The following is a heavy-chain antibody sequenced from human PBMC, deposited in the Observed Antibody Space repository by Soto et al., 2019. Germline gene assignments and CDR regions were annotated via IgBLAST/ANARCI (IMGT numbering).Heavy chain of an antibody. J-gene: IGHJ6*03. D-gene: IGHD2-15*01. CDR2: INSDGSVS. Sequence: EVKLVESGGGLVQPGGSLRLSCAASGFTFSNYWMYWVRQAPGQGLVWVSRINSDGSVSRYADSVKGRLTISRDNVKNTLYLQMNSLRVEDTAVYYCARGDGVGGSCYSLAGSFYYYMDVWGTGTTFPVFS. V-gene: IGHV3-74*01. CDR1: GFTFSNYW. CDR3: ARGDGVGGSCYSLAGSFYYYMDV.